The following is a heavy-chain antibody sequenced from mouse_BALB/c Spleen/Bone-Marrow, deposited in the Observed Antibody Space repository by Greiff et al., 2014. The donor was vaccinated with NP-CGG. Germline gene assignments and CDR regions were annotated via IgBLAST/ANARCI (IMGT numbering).Heavy chain of an antibody. Sequence: EVQRVESGGGLVKTGGSLKLSCAASGFTFSDFYMYWVRQTPEKRLEWVATISDGGNYICYPDSVKGRFTISRDNARNNLYLQMSSLKSEDTAMYYCVRDGDYKYAWFGYWGQGTLVPVSA. CDR1: GFTFSDFY. V-gene: IGHV5-4*02. CDR2: ISDGGNYI. D-gene: IGHD2-4*01. J-gene: IGHJ3*01. CDR3: VRDGDYKYAWFGY.